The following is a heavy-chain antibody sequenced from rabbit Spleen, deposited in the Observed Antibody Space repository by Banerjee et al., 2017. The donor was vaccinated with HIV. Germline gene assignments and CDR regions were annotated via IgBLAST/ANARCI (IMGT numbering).Heavy chain of an antibody. CDR2: IYTGSSGNT. V-gene: IGHV1S40*01. CDR1: GFSFSSGYF. Sequence: QSLEESGGDLVKPGASLTLTCTASGFSFSSGYFMCWVRQAPGKGPEWIACIYTGSSGNTYYASWAKGRFTISKTSSTAVTLQLNSLTAADTATYFCARDIDGTDYIDRLNLWGQGTLVTVS. J-gene: IGHJ3*01. CDR3: ARDIDGTDYIDRLNL. D-gene: IGHD1-1*01.